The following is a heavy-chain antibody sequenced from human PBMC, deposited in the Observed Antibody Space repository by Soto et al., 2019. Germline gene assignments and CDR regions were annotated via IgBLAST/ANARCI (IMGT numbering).Heavy chain of an antibody. CDR2: VSYSGTT. Sequence: SETLSLTCTVSGGSISSSSDHWGWIRQPPGKGLEWIGSVSYSGTTFYNSYLEGRVTISVDTSKSQFSLNLSSVTAADTAVYYCAKHRYSNYPSFDYWGQGTLVTVSS. V-gene: IGHV4-39*01. CDR1: GGSISSSSDH. D-gene: IGHD4-4*01. J-gene: IGHJ4*02. CDR3: AKHRYSNYPSFDY.